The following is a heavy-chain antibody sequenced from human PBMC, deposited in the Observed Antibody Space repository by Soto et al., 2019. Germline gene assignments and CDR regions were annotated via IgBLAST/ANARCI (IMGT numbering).Heavy chain of an antibody. CDR2: IYYSGST. J-gene: IGHJ6*03. Sequence: TLSLTCTVSGGSISSGGYYWSWIRQHPGKGLEWIGYIYYSGSTYYNPSLKSRVTISVDTSKNQFSLKLSSVTAADTAVYYCARENLRGGYYYYYMDVWGKGTTVTVSS. CDR1: GGSISSGGYY. V-gene: IGHV4-31*03. D-gene: IGHD3-10*01. CDR3: ARENLRGGYYYYYMDV.